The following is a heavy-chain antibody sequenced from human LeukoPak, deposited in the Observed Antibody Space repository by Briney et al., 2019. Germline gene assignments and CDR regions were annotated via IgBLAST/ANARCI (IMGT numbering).Heavy chain of an antibody. V-gene: IGHV4-38-2*02. CDR1: GYSISSGYY. J-gene: IGHJ3*01. CDR3: VRHSPLVAATVAFDF. CDR2: IYHSGNT. Sequence: PSETLSLTCTVSGYSISSGYYWGWIRQPPGKGLEWIGSIYHSGNTYYNPSLKSRVTISVDTSKNQLSLKLTSVTAADTAVYYCVRHSPLVAATVAFDFWGQGTVITVSS. D-gene: IGHD2-15*01.